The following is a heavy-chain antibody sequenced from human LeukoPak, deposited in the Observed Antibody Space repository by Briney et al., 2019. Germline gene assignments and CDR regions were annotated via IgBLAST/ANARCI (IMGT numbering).Heavy chain of an antibody. CDR1: GFTFSSYA. CDR2: ISGSGGST. D-gene: IGHD1-26*01. J-gene: IGHJ4*02. Sequence: PGGSLRLSCAAYGFTFSSYAMSWVRQAPGKGLEWVSGISGSGGSTNYADSVKGRFTISRDNSKNTLYLQMNSLRAEDTAVYYCAKPSDPWVGPYDYWGQGTLVTVSS. V-gene: IGHV3-23*01. CDR3: AKPSDPWVGPYDY.